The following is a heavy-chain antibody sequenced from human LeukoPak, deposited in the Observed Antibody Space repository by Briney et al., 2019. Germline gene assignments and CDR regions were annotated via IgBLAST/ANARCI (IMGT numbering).Heavy chain of an antibody. V-gene: IGHV1-69*05. CDR3: ASHGSPKLIATSGHPPLGWFDP. D-gene: IGHD6-13*01. J-gene: IGHJ5*02. CDR1: GGTFSSYA. CDR2: IIPISGTP. Sequence: SVKVSCKASGGTFSSYAISWVRQAPGQGLDWMGGIIPISGTPNYAQKFQGRVTITTDESTSTAYMELSSLRSEDTAVYYCASHGSPKLIATSGHPPLGWFDPWGQGTMVTVSS.